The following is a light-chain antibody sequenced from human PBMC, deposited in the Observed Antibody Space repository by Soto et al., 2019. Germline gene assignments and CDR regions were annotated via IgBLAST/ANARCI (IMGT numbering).Light chain of an antibody. CDR3: SSYTSSSTL. J-gene: IGLJ1*01. CDR2: EVS. V-gene: IGLV2-14*01. CDR1: SSDVGGYNY. Sequence: QSALTQPASVSGSPGQSITISCTGTSSDVGGYNYVSWYQQHPGKAPKLMIYEVSNRPSGVSKRFSGSKSGNTASLTISGLQDEDEADYYCSSYTSSSTLFGTGTKLTVL.